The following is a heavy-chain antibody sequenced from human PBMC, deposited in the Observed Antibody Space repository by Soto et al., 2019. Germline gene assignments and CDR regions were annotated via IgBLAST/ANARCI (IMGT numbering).Heavy chain of an antibody. CDR3: ASDSSSTWYPFDS. J-gene: IGHJ4*02. CDR1: GYTFTGHY. V-gene: IGHV1-2*02. Sequence: ASVKVSCKDSGYTFTGHYMHWVRQAPGQGPEWMGWINPNSGGTNYAQKFQGRVSMTRDTSISTAYMELSRLRSDDTAVYYCASDSSSTWYPFDSQGQRTLVTVSS. CDR2: INPNSGGT. D-gene: IGHD6-13*01.